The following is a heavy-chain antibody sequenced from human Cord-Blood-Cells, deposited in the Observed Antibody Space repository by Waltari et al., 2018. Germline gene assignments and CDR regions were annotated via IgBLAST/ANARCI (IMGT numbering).Heavy chain of an antibody. D-gene: IGHD7-27*01. J-gene: IGHJ3*02. CDR3: ARDPSLGIGAFDI. V-gene: IGHV1-2*02. CDR1: GSTFTGYY. CDR2: INPNSGGT. Sequence: QVQLVQSGAEVKKPGASVKVSCKASGSTFTGYYIHLVRQAPEQGLEWMGWINPNSGGTNYAQKFQGRVTMTRDTSISTAYMELSRLRSDDTAVYYCARDPSLGIGAFDIWGQGTMVTVSS.